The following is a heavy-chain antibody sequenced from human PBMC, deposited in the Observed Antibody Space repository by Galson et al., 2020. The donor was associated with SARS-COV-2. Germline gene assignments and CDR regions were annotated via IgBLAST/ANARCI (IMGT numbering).Heavy chain of an antibody. D-gene: IGHD3-22*01. V-gene: IGHV3-21*01. J-gene: IGHJ5*02. Sequence: GGSLRLSCAASGFSFSLYTLNWVRQPPGKGLEWVSSISGSSTYIYYADSVNGRFTISRDNAKNSLFLQMSSLRAEDTAVYHCARVLGGYFDSSGYLIGHWGQGTLVTVSS. CDR1: GFSFSLYT. CDR2: ISGSSTYI. CDR3: ARVLGGYFDSSGYLIGH.